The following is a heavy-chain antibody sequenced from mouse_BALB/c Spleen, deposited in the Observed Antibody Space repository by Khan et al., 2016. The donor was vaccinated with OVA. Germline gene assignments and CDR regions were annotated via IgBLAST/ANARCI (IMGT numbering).Heavy chain of an antibody. V-gene: IGHV5-6-5*01. J-gene: IGHJ3*01. CDR2: ISSGGTT. CDR3: ARDYWFTY. Sequence: EVELVESGGDLVKPGGSLKLSCAASGFTFSNYAMSWVRQTPEKRLEWVASISSGGTTYYPDSVKGRFTISRHNARNILYLQMNSLRSEDTAMFYCARDYWFTYWGQGTLVTVSA. D-gene: IGHD1-1*02. CDR1: GFTFSNYA.